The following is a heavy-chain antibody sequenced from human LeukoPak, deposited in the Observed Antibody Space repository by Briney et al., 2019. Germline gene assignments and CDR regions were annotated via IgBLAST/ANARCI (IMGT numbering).Heavy chain of an antibody. CDR3: ARRDKNEAFDY. V-gene: IGHV4-59*01. CDR2: IYYSGST. J-gene: IGHJ3*01. Sequence: PSETLSLTCTVSGGSISSYYWSWIRQPPGKGLEWIGYIYYSGSTNYNPSLKSRVTISVDTSKNQFSLKLSSVTAADTAVYYCARRDKNEAFDYWGQGTKVNGS. CDR1: GGSISSYY.